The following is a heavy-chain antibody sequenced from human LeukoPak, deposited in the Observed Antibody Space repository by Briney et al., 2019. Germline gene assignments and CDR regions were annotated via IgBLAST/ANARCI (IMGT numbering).Heavy chain of an antibody. V-gene: IGHV4-59*01. D-gene: IGHD7-27*01. CDR1: GGSISHYY. CDR3: ASRKLGNDY. Sequence: PSETLSLTCTVSGGSISHYYWSWIRQPPGKGLEWIGYIYYSGSTNYNPSLKSRVTISVDTSKNQFSLKLSSVTAADTAVYYCASRKLGNDYWGQGTLVTVSS. CDR2: IYYSGST. J-gene: IGHJ4*02.